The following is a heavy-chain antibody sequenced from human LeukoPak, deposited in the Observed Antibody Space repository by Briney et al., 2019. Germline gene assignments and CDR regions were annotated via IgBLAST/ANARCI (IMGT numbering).Heavy chain of an antibody. J-gene: IGHJ6*02. CDR2: IYYDGTT. D-gene: IGHD3-9*01. Sequence: SETLSLTCTVSGGSISSGDYYWSWIRQPPGKGLEWVGYIYYDGTTNYNPSLKSRVTISVDTSKIQFSLKLISLTAADTAVYFCARTYYDILTGYYMPLDVWGQGTTITVSS. V-gene: IGHV4-61*08. CDR3: ARTYYDILTGYYMPLDV. CDR1: GGSISSGDYY.